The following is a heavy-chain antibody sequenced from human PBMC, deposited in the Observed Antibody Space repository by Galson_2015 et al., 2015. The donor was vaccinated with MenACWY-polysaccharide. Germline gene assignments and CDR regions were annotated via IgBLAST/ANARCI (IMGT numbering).Heavy chain of an antibody. J-gene: IGHJ4*02. CDR2: IKSDGSST. V-gene: IGHV3-74*01. CDR3: ARGYSAYD. Sequence: SLRLSCAASGFTFSTYWMHWVRHAPGKGLVWVSRIKSDGSSTSYADSVKGRFTISRDNAKNTLYLQMNSLRAEDTAVYYCARGYSAYDWGQGTLVTVSA. CDR1: GFTFSTYW. D-gene: IGHD5-12*01.